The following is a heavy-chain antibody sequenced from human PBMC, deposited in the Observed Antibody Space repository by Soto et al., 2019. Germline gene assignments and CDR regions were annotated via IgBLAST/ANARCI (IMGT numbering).Heavy chain of an antibody. Sequence: QVQLVESGGGVVQPGRSLRLSCAASGFTFSSYGMHWVRQAPGKGLEWVAVISYDGSNKYYADSVKGRFTTSRDNSKNTLYLQMNSPRADDTAVYYCATDEQVIAAAGWFDPWGQGTLVTVSS. V-gene: IGHV3-30*03. CDR2: ISYDGSNK. CDR3: ATDEQVIAAAGWFDP. CDR1: GFTFSSYG. J-gene: IGHJ5*02. D-gene: IGHD6-13*01.